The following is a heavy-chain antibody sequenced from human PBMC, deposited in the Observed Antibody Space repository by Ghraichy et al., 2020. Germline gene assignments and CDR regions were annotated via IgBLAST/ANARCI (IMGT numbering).Heavy chain of an antibody. CDR2: INKDGSGG. J-gene: IGHJ4*02. CDR1: GFTFSSYW. V-gene: IGHV3-7*01. Sequence: GGSLRLSCGASGFTFSSYWMTWVRQAPGKGLEWVAGINKDGSGGYYLDSLKGRFTISRDNAKNSLSLQMNSVRADDTAVYFCARDSIVTMNYFDHWGQGTLVTVSS. CDR3: ARDSIVTMNYFDH. D-gene: IGHD4/OR15-4a*01.